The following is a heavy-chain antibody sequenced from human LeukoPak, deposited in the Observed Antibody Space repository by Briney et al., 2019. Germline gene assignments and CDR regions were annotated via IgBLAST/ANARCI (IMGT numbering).Heavy chain of an antibody. CDR1: GGSISSYY. Sequence: SETLSLTCTVSGGSISSYYWSWIRQPPGKGLEWIGYIYYSGSTNYNPSLKSRVTISVDTSKNQFSLKLSSVTAADTAVYYCARERPILVPAARQTYYFAYWGQGTLVTVSS. CDR2: IYYSGST. CDR3: ARERPILVPAARQTYYFAY. V-gene: IGHV4-59*12. J-gene: IGHJ4*02. D-gene: IGHD2-2*01.